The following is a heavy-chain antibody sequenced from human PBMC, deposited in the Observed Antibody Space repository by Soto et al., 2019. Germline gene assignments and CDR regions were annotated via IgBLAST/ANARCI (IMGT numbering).Heavy chain of an antibody. Sequence: SQTLSLTCVISGDSVSINSAGWHWIRQSPSRGLEWLGRTFYRSHWYDEYAVSLKGGISINAETSKNQFSLEFHPVTPADTAVYYGARGEYTESEDYHGMDVWGQGTPVTAAS. D-gene: IGHD2-2*02. CDR2: TFYRSHWYD. CDR3: ARGEYTESEDYHGMDV. J-gene: IGHJ6*01. CDR1: GDSVSINSAG. V-gene: IGHV6-1*01.